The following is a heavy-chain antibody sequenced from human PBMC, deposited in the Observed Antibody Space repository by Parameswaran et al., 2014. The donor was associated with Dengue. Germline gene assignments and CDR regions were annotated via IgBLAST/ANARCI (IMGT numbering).Heavy chain of an antibody. CDR2: SRSKASSYTT. CDR3: SIGSPGRIHDY. D-gene: IGHD3-10*01. Sequence: WIRQPPGKGLEWVGRSRSKASSYTTEYAASVKGRFTISRDDSKNSVYLEMNSLKTGDTAVYYCSIGSPGRIHDYWGQGTLVTVSS. V-gene: IGHV3-72*01. J-gene: IGHJ4*02.